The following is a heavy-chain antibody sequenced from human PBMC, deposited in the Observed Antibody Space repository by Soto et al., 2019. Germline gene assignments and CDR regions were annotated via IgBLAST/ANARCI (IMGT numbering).Heavy chain of an antibody. Sequence: QVQLVQSGAEVKKPGSSVKVSCKASGGTFSSYAISWVRQAPGQGLEWMGGIIAIFGTANYAQKFQGRVTITADESTSTAYMELSSLRSDDTAVYYCARDKGGSSSWYSPHFDYWGQGTLVTVSS. CDR3: ARDKGGSSSWYSPHFDY. J-gene: IGHJ4*02. CDR1: GGTFSSYA. D-gene: IGHD6-13*01. V-gene: IGHV1-69*01. CDR2: IIAIFGTA.